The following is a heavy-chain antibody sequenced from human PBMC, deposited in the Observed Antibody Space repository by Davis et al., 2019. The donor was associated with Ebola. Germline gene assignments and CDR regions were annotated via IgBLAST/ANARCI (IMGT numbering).Heavy chain of an antibody. Sequence: GESLKISCKGSGYRFTSYWIGWVRQMSGKGLDLMGIIYPDDSDTKYSPSFQGQVTISVDKSINTAFLHFSSLKASDTATYYFARSQWLRREGGLDVWGQGTIVTLSS. D-gene: IGHD6-19*01. CDR3: ARSQWLRREGGLDV. J-gene: IGHJ3*01. V-gene: IGHV5-51*01. CDR1: GYRFTSYW. CDR2: IYPDDSDT.